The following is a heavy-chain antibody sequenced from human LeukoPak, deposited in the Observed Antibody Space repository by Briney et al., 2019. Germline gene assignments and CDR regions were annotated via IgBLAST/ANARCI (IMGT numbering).Heavy chain of an antibody. D-gene: IGHD4-11*01. CDR2: IYYSGST. Sequence: SETLSLTCTVSGGSVSSYYWSWIRQPPGKGLEWIGYIYYSGSTNYNPSLKSRVTISVDTSKNQFSLKLSSVTAADTAVYYCARVPTVTYYYYYGMDVWGQGATVTVSS. CDR1: GGSVSSYY. J-gene: IGHJ6*02. V-gene: IGHV4-59*02. CDR3: ARVPTVTYYYYYGMDV.